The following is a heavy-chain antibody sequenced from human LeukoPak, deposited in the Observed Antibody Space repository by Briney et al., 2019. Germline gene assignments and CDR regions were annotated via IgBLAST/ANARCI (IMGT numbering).Heavy chain of an antibody. V-gene: IGHV1-46*01. D-gene: IGHD2-2*01. Sequence: GASVKVSCKASGYTFTSHYMHWVRQAPGQGLEWMGIINPNGGSTNYAQKFQGRVTVTRDMSTSTVYMELSSLRSEDTAVYYCARGAVIVPAAMTIYCYYYYMDVWGKGTTVTVSS. CDR2: INPNGGST. J-gene: IGHJ6*03. CDR1: GYTFTSHY. CDR3: ARGAVIVPAAMTIYCYYYYMDV.